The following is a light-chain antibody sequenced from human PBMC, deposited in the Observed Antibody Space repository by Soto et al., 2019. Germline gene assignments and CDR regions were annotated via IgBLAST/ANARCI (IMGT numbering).Light chain of an antibody. CDR2: EVS. J-gene: IGLJ3*02. V-gene: IGLV2-14*01. CDR1: SNDVGGFNY. CDR3: NSYTSSSTRV. Sequence: QSALTQPASVSGSPGQSITISCTGTSNDVGGFNYVSWYQQHPGKAPKVIIYEVSNRPSGVSNRFSGSKSGNTASLTISGLQAEDEADYYCNSYTSSSTRVFAGGTKLTVL.